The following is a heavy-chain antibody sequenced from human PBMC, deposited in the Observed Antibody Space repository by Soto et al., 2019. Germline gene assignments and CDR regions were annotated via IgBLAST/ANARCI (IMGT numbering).Heavy chain of an antibody. V-gene: IGHV3-23*01. D-gene: IGHD3-22*01. CDR3: AKYVSSGYSGWYFAF. CDR2: ISGSGGST. Sequence: GGSLRLSCAASGFTFSSYAMSWVRQAPGKGLEWVSAISGSGGSTYYADSVKGRFTISRDNSKNTLYLQMNSLRAEDTAVFYFAKYVSSGYSGWYFAFGGKGTLVTVSP. J-gene: IGHJ4*02. CDR1: GFTFSSYA.